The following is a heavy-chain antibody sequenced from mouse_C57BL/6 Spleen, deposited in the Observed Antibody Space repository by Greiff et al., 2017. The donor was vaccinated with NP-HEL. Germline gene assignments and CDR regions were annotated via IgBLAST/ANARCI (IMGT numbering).Heavy chain of an antibody. D-gene: IGHD1-1*01. V-gene: IGHV1-69*01. CDR2: IDPSDSYT. CDR1: GYTFTSYW. J-gene: IGHJ2*01. Sequence: VQLQQPGAELVMPGASVKLSCKASGYTFTSYWMHWVKQRPGQGLEWIGEIDPSDSYTNYNQKFKGKSTLTVDKSSSTAYMQLSSLTSEDSAVYYCERSGYYGSSYVDYWGQGTTLTVSS. CDR3: ERSGYYGSSYVDY.